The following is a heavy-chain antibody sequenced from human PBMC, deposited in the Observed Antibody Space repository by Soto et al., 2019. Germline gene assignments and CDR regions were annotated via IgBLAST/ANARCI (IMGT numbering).Heavy chain of an antibody. CDR3: ARGGPTYYDILTGAPRPYYYYYMDV. CDR1: GYTFTSYD. V-gene: IGHV1-8*01. D-gene: IGHD3-9*01. CDR2: MNPNSGNT. J-gene: IGHJ6*03. Sequence: QVPLVQSGAEVKKPGASVKVSCKASGYTFTSYDINWVRQATGQGLEWMGWMNPNSGNTGYAQKFQGRVTMTRNTSISTAYMELSSLRSEYTAVYYCARGGPTYYDILTGAPRPYYYYYMDVWGKGTTVTVSS.